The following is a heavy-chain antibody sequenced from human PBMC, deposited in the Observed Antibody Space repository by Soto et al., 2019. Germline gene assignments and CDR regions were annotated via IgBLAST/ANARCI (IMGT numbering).Heavy chain of an antibody. CDR2: IKQDGTGK. Sequence: GGSLRLSCAASGFTFSSYWMSWGRQAPGKGLEWVANIKQDGTGKYYVDSVKGRFTISRDNAKNSLYLQMNSLRVEDTAVYYCSRDRVFDIWGQGTMVTVSS. CDR3: SRDRVFDI. J-gene: IGHJ3*02. CDR1: GFTFSSYW. V-gene: IGHV3-7*01.